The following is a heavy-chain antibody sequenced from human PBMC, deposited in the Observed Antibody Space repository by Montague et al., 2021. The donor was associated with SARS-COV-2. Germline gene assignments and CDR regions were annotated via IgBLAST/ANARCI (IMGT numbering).Heavy chain of an antibody. D-gene: IGHD3-22*01. CDR3: AAQITMIEYAFDI. J-gene: IGHJ3*02. Sequence: SLRLSCAASGFTFSSYGMHWVRQAPGKGLEWVAVIWYDGSNKYYADFVKGRFTISRDNSKNTLYLQMNSLRAEDTAVYYCAAQITMIEYAFDIWGQGTMVTVSS. V-gene: IGHV3-33*01. CDR2: IWYDGSNK. CDR1: GFTFSSYG.